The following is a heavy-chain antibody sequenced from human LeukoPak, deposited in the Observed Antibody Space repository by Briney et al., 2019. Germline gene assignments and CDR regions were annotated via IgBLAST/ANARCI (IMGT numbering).Heavy chain of an antibody. Sequence: GGSLRLSCVASGFTFSHYSMNWVRQAPGKGLEWVSGISWNSGSIGYADSVKGRFTISRDNAKNSLYLQMNSLRAEDTALYYCAKASSSWYEFDYWGQGTLVTVSS. CDR2: ISWNSGSI. CDR1: GFTFSHYS. V-gene: IGHV3-9*01. CDR3: AKASSSWYEFDY. J-gene: IGHJ4*02. D-gene: IGHD6-13*01.